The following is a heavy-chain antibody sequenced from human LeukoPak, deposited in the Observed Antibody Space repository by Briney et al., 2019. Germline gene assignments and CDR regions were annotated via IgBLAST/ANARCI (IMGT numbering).Heavy chain of an antibody. V-gene: IGHV3-48*01. J-gene: IGHJ6*04. Sequence: PGGSLRLSCAASGFTFSSYTMNWVRQAPGKGLEWVSYISSSSSTIYYADSVKGRFTISRDKAKNSLYLQMNSLRAEDTVVYYCAELGITMIGGVWGKGTTVTISS. CDR2: ISSSSSTI. CDR3: AELGITMIGGV. CDR1: GFTFSSYT. D-gene: IGHD3-10*02.